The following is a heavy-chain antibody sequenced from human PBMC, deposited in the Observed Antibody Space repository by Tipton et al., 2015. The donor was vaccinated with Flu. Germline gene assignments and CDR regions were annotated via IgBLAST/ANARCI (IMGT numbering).Heavy chain of an antibody. CDR1: GYTFTSYY. V-gene: IGHV1-46*01. CDR2: INPSGGST. D-gene: IGHD6-19*01. CDR3: ASAGIAVAGTDWFDP. J-gene: IGHJ5*02. Sequence: QSGPEVKKPGASVKVSCKASGYTFTSYYMHWVRQAPGQGLEWMGIINPSGGSTSYAQKFQGRVTMTRDASTSTVYMELSSLRSEDTAVYYCASAGIAVAGTDWFDPWGQGTLVTVSS.